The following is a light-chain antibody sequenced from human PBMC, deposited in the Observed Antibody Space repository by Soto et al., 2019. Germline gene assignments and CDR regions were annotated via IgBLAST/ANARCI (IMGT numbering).Light chain of an antibody. CDR3: QHFGISLWT. CDR1: QSVASRN. CDR2: GTS. V-gene: IGKV3-20*01. J-gene: IGKJ1*01. Sequence: IVLTQSPGTLSLSPGERATLSCRASQSVASRNLAWYQQKSGQAPRLLIYGTSSRAVHTPDRFSGSGSGTDFTLTISGLEPEDFAVYYCQHFGISLWTFGQGTKVEI.